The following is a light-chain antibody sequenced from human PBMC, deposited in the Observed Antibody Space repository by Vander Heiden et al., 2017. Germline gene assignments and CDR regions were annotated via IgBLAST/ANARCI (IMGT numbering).Light chain of an antibody. CDR1: QSVLYSSNEKNY. V-gene: IGKV4-1*01. CDR3: QQYYDTPT. Sequence: IVMTQSPASLAVSLGERATINCKSSQSVLYSSNEKNYLAWYQQKPGQPPKVIIYWASTRESGVPDRFSGSGSGTEFTLTISSPQAEDAAVYYCQQYYDTPTFGPGTKVDIK. CDR2: WAS. J-gene: IGKJ3*01.